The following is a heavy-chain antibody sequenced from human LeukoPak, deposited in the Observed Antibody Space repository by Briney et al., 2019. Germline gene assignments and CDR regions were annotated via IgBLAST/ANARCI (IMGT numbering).Heavy chain of an antibody. Sequence: PSETLSLTCTVSGGSISSYYWSWIRQPPGKGLEWIGYIYYSGSTNYNPSLKSRVTISVDTSKNQFSLKLSSVTAADTAVYYCARDYGSGMWNWFDPWGQGTLVTVSS. J-gene: IGHJ5*02. CDR2: IYYSGST. V-gene: IGHV4-59*01. D-gene: IGHD3-10*01. CDR1: GGSISSYY. CDR3: ARDYGSGMWNWFDP.